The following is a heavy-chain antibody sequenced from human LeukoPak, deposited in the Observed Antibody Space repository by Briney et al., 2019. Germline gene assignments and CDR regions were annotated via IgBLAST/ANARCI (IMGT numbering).Heavy chain of an antibody. CDR3: ARDTSDYSSSWYRPYYYYMDV. CDR1: GGTFSSYA. J-gene: IGHJ6*03. Sequence: SVKVSCKASGGTFSSYAISWVRQAPGQGLEWMGGIIPIFGTANYAQKFQGRVTITADKSTSTAYMELSSLRSEDTAVYYCARDTSDYSSSWYRPYYYYMDVWGKGTTVTISS. V-gene: IGHV1-69*06. D-gene: IGHD6-13*01. CDR2: IIPIFGTA.